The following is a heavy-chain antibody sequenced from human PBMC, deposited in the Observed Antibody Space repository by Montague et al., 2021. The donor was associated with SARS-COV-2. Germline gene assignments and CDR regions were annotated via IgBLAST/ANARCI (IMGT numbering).Heavy chain of an antibody. CDR1: GGSISSCYYC. J-gene: IGHJ2*01. CDR2: INTSRNT. Sequence: TLSLTCTVSGGSISSCYYCWSWHRQRAGKGREWIRRINTSRNTNPNPSLQSPITISIYTTKNKFSLNLSSAPAADTAVCYCARAPLYYYDSSGLLLDWYFDLWGRGTLVTVSS. CDR3: ARAPLYYYDSSGLLLDWYFDL. V-gene: IGHV4-61*02. D-gene: IGHD3-22*01.